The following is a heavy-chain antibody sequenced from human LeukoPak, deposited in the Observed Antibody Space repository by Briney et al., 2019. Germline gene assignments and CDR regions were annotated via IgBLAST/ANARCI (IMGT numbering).Heavy chain of an antibody. CDR2: ISSSSSYI. CDR1: GFTFSSHS. CDR3: ARGRRVYYDSSGYYGDY. Sequence: TGGSLRLSCAASGFTFSSHSMNWVLQAPGKGLEWVSSISSSSSYIYYADSVKGRFTISRDNAKNSLYLQMNSLRAEDTAVYYCARGRRVYYDSSGYYGDYWGQGTLVTVSS. D-gene: IGHD3-22*01. J-gene: IGHJ4*02. V-gene: IGHV3-21*01.